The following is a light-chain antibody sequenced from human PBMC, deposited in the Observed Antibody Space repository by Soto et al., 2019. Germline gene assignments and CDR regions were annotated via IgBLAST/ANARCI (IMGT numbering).Light chain of an antibody. Sequence: EIVLTQSPGTLSLSPGDRATLSCRASQSFSSTYLAWYQHKPGQAPRLLIYGASSRATGIPDRFSGSGSGTDFTLTISRLEPEDFAVYYCQQYGSSPATFGQGTKV. J-gene: IGKJ1*01. V-gene: IGKV3-20*01. CDR2: GAS. CDR3: QQYGSSPAT. CDR1: QSFSSTY.